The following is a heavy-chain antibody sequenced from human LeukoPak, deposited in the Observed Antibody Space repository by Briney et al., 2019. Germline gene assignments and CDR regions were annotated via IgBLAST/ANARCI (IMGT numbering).Heavy chain of an antibody. CDR2: IKQDGSEK. V-gene: IGHV3-7*01. D-gene: IGHD4-17*01. CDR1: GFTFSSYW. Sequence: PGGSLRLSCAASGFTFSSYWMSWVRQAPGKGLEWVANIKQDGSEKYYVNSVKGRFTISRGNAKNSLYLQMNSLRAEDTAVYYCARDLDNGDVIDYWGQGTLVTVSS. J-gene: IGHJ4*02. CDR3: ARDLDNGDVIDY.